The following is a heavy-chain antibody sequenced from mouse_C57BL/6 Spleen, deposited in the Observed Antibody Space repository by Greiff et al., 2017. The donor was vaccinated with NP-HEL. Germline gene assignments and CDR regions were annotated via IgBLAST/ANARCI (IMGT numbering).Heavy chain of an antibody. CDR3: ARRGYYGSFYWYFDV. V-gene: IGHV1-69*01. CDR1: GYTFTSYW. CDR2: IDPSDSYT. D-gene: IGHD1-1*01. J-gene: IGHJ1*03. Sequence: QVQLQQPGAELVMPGASVKLSCKASGYTFTSYWMHWVKQRPGQGLEWIGEIDPSDSYTNYNQKFKGKSTLTVDKSSSTAYMQLSSLTSEDSAVYYCARRGYYGSFYWYFDVWGTGTTVTVSS.